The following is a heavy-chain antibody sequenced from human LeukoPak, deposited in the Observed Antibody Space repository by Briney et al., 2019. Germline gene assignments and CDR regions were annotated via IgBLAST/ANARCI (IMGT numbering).Heavy chain of an antibody. V-gene: IGHV3-23*01. CDR2: VSASGGDT. CDR3: ARESPACGEDCYFDY. Sequence: PGGSLRLSCAASGFTFSSYAMRWVRQSPGKGLEWVSSVSASGGDTYYADSVKGRFTISRDNSKNTLYLQMNSLRTDDTAVYYCARESPACGEDCYFDYWGQGTLVTVSS. J-gene: IGHJ4*02. CDR1: GFTFSSYA. D-gene: IGHD2-21*02.